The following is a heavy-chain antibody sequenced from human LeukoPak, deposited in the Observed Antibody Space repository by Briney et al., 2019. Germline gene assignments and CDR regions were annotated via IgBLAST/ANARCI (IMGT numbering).Heavy chain of an antibody. CDR1: GFTFSDYY. CDR3: ARDRAVPAAEGLYYYYYGMDV. V-gene: IGHV4-34*01. Sequence: PGGSLRLSCAASGFTFSDYYMSWIRQPPGKGLEWIGEINHSGSTNYNPSLKSRVTISVDTSKNQFSLKLSSVTAADTAVYYCARDRAVPAAEGLYYYYYGMDVWGQGTTVTVSS. D-gene: IGHD2-2*01. J-gene: IGHJ6*02. CDR2: INHSGST.